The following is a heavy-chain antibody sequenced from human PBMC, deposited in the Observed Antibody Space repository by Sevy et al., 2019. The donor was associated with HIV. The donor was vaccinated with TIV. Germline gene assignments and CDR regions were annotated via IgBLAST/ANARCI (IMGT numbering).Heavy chain of an antibody. CDR1: GFTFSSYW. D-gene: IGHD2-8*02. V-gene: IGHV3-7*01. CDR3: ARSPANNYWPYYYGMDV. CDR2: IKQDGSEK. J-gene: IGHJ6*02. Sequence: GGSLRLSCAASGFTFSSYWMSWVRQAPGKGLEWVANIKQDGSEKYFVDSVKGRFTISRDKAKNSRYLQMNSLRAEETAVYYCARSPANNYWPYYYGMDVWGQGTTVTVSS.